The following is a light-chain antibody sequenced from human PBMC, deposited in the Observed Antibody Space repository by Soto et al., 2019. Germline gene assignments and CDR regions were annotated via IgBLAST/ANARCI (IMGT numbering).Light chain of an antibody. CDR3: QPYNNWPLT. CDR2: GSS. CDR1: QSVSSN. V-gene: IGKV3-15*01. J-gene: IGKJ4*01. Sequence: EIVMTQSPATLSVSPGERATLSCRASQSVSSNLAWYQQKPGQGPRHLIYGSSTRATGIPGRISGSGSGTEFTLTISSLQSEDFAVYYCQPYNNWPLTFGGGTKVEIK.